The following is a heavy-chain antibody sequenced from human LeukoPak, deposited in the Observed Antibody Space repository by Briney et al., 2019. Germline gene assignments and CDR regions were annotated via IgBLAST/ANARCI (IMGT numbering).Heavy chain of an antibody. V-gene: IGHV3-13*01. CDR3: ARAVRFLEWLYYDY. CDR1: GSTFSSYD. Sequence: QSGGSLRLSCAASGSTFSSYDMHWVRQATGKGLEWVSAIGTAGDTYYPGSVKGRFTISRENAKNSLYLQMNSLRAGGTAVYYCARAVRFLEWLYYDYWGQGTLVTVSS. D-gene: IGHD3-3*01. CDR2: IGTAGDT. J-gene: IGHJ4*02.